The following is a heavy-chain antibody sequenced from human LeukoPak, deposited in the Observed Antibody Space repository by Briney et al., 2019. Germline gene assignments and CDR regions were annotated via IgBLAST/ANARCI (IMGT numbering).Heavy chain of an antibody. J-gene: IGHJ3*02. Sequence: PGGSLRLSCAASGFTFSSYWMSWVRRAPGKGLEWVANIKQDGSEKYYVDSVKGRFTISRDNAKNSLYLQMNSLRAEDTAVYYCARRLFNWGSAFDIWGQGTMVTVSS. D-gene: IGHD7-27*01. CDR1: GFTFSSYW. CDR3: ARRLFNWGSAFDI. CDR2: IKQDGSEK. V-gene: IGHV3-7*01.